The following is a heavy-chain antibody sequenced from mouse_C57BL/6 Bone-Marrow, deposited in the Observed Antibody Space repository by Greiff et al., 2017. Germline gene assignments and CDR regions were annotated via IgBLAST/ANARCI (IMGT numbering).Heavy chain of an antibody. V-gene: IGHV1-72*01. D-gene: IGHD2-5*01. CDR1: GYTFTSYW. Sequence: VQLQQPGAELVKPGASVKLSCKASGYTFTSYWMHWVKQRPGRGLEWIGRIDPNSGGTKNNEKFKGKATLTVDKPSRAAAMQLRSLTSADAAVYYCSHTNYFYSYYAVWGTGTTVTVSS. CDR3: SHTNYFYSYYAV. J-gene: IGHJ1*03. CDR2: IDPNSGGT.